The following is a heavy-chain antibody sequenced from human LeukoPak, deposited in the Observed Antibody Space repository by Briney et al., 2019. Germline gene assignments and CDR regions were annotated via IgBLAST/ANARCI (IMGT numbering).Heavy chain of an antibody. Sequence: ASVKVSCKASGGTFSSYAISWVRQAPGQGLEWMGWINPNSGGSNYVQTFQGRVTMTRNTSISTAYMELSRLRSDDTAVYYCARDNLAYYAGLDYWGQGTLVTVSS. CDR3: ARDNLAYYAGLDY. CDR2: INPNSGGS. D-gene: IGHD3-10*01. CDR1: GGTFSSYA. V-gene: IGHV1-2*02. J-gene: IGHJ4*02.